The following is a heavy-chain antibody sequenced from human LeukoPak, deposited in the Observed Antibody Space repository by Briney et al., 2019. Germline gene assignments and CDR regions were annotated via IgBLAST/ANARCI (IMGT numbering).Heavy chain of an antibody. D-gene: IGHD3-9*01. CDR3: AKVILSYYDILTGYYRGFDY. Sequence: PGGSLRLSCAASGFTFSSYAMSWVRQAPGKGLEWVSAISGSGGSTYYADSVKGRFTISRDNSKNTLYLQMNSLRAEDTAVYYCAKVILSYYDILTGYYRGFDYWGQGTLVTVSS. V-gene: IGHV3-23*01. J-gene: IGHJ4*02. CDR1: GFTFSSYA. CDR2: ISGSGGST.